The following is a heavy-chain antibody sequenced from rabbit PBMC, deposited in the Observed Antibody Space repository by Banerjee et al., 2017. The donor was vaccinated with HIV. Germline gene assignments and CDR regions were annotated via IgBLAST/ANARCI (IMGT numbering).Heavy chain of an antibody. J-gene: IGHJ4*01. CDR2: IATSSGST. CDR1: GFSLSSGYY. CDR3: AREMNAQYFDL. Sequence: QEQLVESGGGLVQPEGSLTLTCTASGFSLSSGYYMCWVRQAPGKGLEWITCIATSSGSTWYASWAKGRFTITRSTSLNTVTLQMTSLTVADTANYFCAREMNAQYFDLWGQGTLVTVS. D-gene: IGHD4-2*01. V-gene: IGHV1S43*01.